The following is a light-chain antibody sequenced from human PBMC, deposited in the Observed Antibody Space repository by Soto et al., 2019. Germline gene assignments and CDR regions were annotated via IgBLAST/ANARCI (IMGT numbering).Light chain of an antibody. V-gene: IGKV1-5*03. J-gene: IGKJ1*01. CDR2: KTS. Sequence: IQITQSPSTLSASVGDRVTITCRATESISTSSAWYQQKPGKAPNLLIYKTSSLKTGVPSRFSGSGSGTDFTLTISNLQPDDFETYYCQRYKSFWTFGQGTKVEIK. CDR3: QRYKSFWT. CDR1: ESISTS.